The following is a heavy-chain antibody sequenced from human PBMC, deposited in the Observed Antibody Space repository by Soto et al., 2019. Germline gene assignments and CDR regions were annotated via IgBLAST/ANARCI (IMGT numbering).Heavy chain of an antibody. V-gene: IGHV1-18*01. D-gene: IGHD6-13*01. CDR1: GYNFSTYG. Sequence: QAHLVQSGPEVKKPGASVKVSCKASGYNFSTYGINWVRQAPGQGLEWMGWINAYNGNRNYAQKFQGRVTRTTDTSTTTAYMELTSLRSDDTALYYCARDPLKQQMGWFDPWGQGTLVTVS. CDR3: ARDPLKQQMGWFDP. J-gene: IGHJ5*02. CDR2: INAYNGNR.